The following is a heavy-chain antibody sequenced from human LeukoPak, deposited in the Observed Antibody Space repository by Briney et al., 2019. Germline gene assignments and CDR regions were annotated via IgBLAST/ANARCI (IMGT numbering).Heavy chain of an antibody. J-gene: IGHJ4*02. V-gene: IGHV3-21*01. CDR2: ISSSSSYI. CDR3: ARGESSTRPFDY. Sequence: GGSLRLSCAASGFTFSSYSMNWVRPAPGEGLEWVSSISSSSSYIYYADSVKGRFTISRDNAKNSLYLQMNSLRAEDTAVYYCARGESSTRPFDYWGKGTLVTVSS. CDR1: GFTFSSYS. D-gene: IGHD6-13*01.